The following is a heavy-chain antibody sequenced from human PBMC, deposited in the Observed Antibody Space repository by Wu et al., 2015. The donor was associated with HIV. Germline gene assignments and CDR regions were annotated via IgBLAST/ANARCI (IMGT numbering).Heavy chain of an antibody. CDR3: ARVGYYDSSAAGWFDP. J-gene: IGHJ5*02. D-gene: IGHD3-22*01. CDR1: GGTFSSYA. V-gene: IGHV1-69*13. Sequence: QVQLVQSGAEVKKPGSSVKVSCKASGGTFSSYAISWVRQAPGQGLEWMGRIIPIFGTANYAQKFQGRVTITADESTSTAYMELSSLRSEDTAVYYCARVGYYDSSAAGWFDPWGQGTLVTVSS. CDR2: IIPIFGTA.